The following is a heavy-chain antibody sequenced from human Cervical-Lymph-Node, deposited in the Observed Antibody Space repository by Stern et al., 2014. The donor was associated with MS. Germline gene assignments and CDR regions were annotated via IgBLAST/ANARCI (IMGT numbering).Heavy chain of an antibody. CDR2: MNPDSGNT. J-gene: IGHJ4*02. Sequence: QVQLVQSGTEVKKPGASVKVSCKASGYTFNSYDVHWVRQAPGQGLEWMGWMNPDSGNTVYAQDFQGRVTMTQDTSITTAYMELNSLRFDDTAVYFCATEGFDYWGQGTLVTVSS. CDR3: ATEGFDY. V-gene: IGHV1-8*01. CDR1: GYTFNSYD.